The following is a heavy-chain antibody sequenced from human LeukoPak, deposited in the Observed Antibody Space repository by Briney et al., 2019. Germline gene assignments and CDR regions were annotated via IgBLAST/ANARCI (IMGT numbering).Heavy chain of an antibody. D-gene: IGHD3-22*01. CDR3: ARDLYYDSSGYHDAFDI. J-gene: IGHJ3*02. CDR1: GFTFSSYA. CDR2: IKQDGSEK. Sequence: TGGSLRLSCAASGFTFSSYAMSWVRQAPGKGLEWVANIKQDGSEKYYVDSVKGRFTISRDNAKNSLYLQMNSLRAEDTAVYYCARDLYYDSSGYHDAFDIWGQGTMVTVSS. V-gene: IGHV3-7*01.